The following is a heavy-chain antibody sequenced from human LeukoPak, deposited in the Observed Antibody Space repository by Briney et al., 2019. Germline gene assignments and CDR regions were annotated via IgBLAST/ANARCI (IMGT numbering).Heavy chain of an antibody. CDR2: IYTSGST. J-gene: IGHJ5*02. D-gene: IGHD6-19*01. Sequence: SDTLSLTCTASGGSISSYYWSWIRQPAGKGLEWIGRIYTSGSTNYNPSLKRRVTMSVDTSKNQFSLKLSSVTAADTAVYYCARDRGGYSSGWYRDWFDPWGQGTLVTVSS. CDR3: ARDRGGYSSGWYRDWFDP. CDR1: GGSISSYY. V-gene: IGHV4-4*07.